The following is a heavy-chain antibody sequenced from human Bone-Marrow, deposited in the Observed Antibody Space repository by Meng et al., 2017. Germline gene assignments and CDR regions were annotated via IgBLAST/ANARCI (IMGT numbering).Heavy chain of an antibody. Sequence: GGSLRLSCVASGLSFTDAWMSWVRQAPGRGLEWVSVIYDDGTTYYADSAKGRFTFSRDISKNTLFLQMNSLRAEDTAVYYCVKETQATVWASTSSAFDIWGQGTVVTVSS. V-gene: IGHV3-66*02. J-gene: IGHJ3*02. CDR3: VKETQATVWASTSSAFDI. CDR1: GLSFTDAW. CDR2: IYDDGTT. D-gene: IGHD4-17*01.